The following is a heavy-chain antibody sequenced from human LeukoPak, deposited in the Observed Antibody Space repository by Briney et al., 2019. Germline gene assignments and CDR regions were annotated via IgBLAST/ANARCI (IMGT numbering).Heavy chain of an antibody. CDR2: ISGSGDAT. J-gene: IGHJ4*02. V-gene: IGHV3-23*01. CDR3: AKGEKLLWLTGVHYFDY. CDR1: GFTFSSYA. D-gene: IGHD3-10*01. Sequence: PGGSLRLSCAASGFTFSSYAMSWVRQAPGKGLEWVSSISGSGDATYYADSVKGRFTISRDNSKNTLYLQMNSLRAEDTAVYYCAKGEKLLWLTGVHYFDYWGQGTLATVSS.